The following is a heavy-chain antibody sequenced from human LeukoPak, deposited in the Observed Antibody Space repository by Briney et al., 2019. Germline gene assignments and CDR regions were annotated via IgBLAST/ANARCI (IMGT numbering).Heavy chain of an antibody. D-gene: IGHD6-6*01. V-gene: IGHV3-53*01. J-gene: IGHJ4*02. CDR1: RFTFSDAW. Sequence: QTGGSLRLSCAASRFTFSDAWMSWVRQAPGKGLEWVSVIYSGGNTYYADSVKDRFTISRDNSKNTLYLQMNSLRAEDTAVYYCARMISSSFHYWGQGTLVTVSS. CDR3: ARMISSSFHY. CDR2: IYSGGNT.